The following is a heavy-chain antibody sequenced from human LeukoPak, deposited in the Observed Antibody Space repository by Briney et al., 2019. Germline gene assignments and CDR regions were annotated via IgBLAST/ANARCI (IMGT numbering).Heavy chain of an antibody. Sequence: PSETLSLTCTASGGSISSDYWSWIRQPAGKGLEWIGRMYPSGSTNYNPSLKSRVTMSVDTSKNQFSLKLNSVTAADTAVYYCARDRCTSCSFDYWGQGTLVTVSS. D-gene: IGHD2-2*01. CDR2: MYPSGST. CDR3: ARDRCTSCSFDY. V-gene: IGHV4-4*07. CDR1: GGSISSDY. J-gene: IGHJ4*02.